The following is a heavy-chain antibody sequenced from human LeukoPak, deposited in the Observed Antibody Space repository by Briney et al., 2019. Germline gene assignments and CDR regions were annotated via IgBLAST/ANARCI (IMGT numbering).Heavy chain of an antibody. V-gene: IGHV3-21*01. Sequence: KPGGSLRLPCEASGFTFSNYNMNWVRQAPGKGLEWVSSISSSNNYIYYADSVKGRFTISRDNAKNSLYLQMNSLRAEDTAVYYCARRSPNYYFDYWGQATPVTVSS. D-gene: IGHD4/OR15-4a*01. CDR3: ARRSPNYYFDY. J-gene: IGHJ4*02. CDR1: GFTFSNYN. CDR2: ISSSNNYI.